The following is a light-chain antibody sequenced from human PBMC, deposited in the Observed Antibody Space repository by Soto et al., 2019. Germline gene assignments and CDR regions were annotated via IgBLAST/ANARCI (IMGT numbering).Light chain of an antibody. CDR2: GAS. CDR3: QHYNHWPLA. CDR1: QSVANN. V-gene: IGKV3-15*01. J-gene: IGKJ4*01. Sequence: EAVLTQSPATLSVFPGERATLSCRASQSVANNLAWYQQRPGQAPRLLIYGASKRAIGLPARFSGSGSGTEFTLTITSLQSEDCAVYSCQHYNHWPLAFGGGIKVGIK.